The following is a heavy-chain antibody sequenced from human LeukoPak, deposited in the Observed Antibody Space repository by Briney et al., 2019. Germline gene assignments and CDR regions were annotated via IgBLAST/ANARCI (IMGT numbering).Heavy chain of an antibody. J-gene: IGHJ1*01. CDR3: VRDLLGSGSTTAYLYH. D-gene: IGHD3-10*01. Sequence: GWSLRLSCAASGFTFSSYGMHWVRQAPGKGLEWVAFIRYDGSNKYYADSVKGRFTISRDDARNSLYLQMNSLRAEDMAVYFCVRDLLGSGSTTAYLYHWGQGTLVTVSS. CDR1: GFTFSSYG. V-gene: IGHV3-30*02. CDR2: IRYDGSNK.